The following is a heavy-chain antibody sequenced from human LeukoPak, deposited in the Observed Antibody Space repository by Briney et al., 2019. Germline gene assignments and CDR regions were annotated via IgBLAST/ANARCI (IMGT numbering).Heavy chain of an antibody. Sequence: GGSLRLSCAASGFTFSSYTMSWVRQAPGKGLEWVSAISGSGGSTYYADSVKGRFTISRDNSKNTLYLQMNSLRAEDTAVYYCAKDMYPNYYYYGMDVWGQGTTVTVSS. J-gene: IGHJ6*02. CDR3: AKDMYPNYYYYGMDV. CDR2: ISGSGGST. V-gene: IGHV3-23*01. CDR1: GFTFSSYT. D-gene: IGHD2-8*01.